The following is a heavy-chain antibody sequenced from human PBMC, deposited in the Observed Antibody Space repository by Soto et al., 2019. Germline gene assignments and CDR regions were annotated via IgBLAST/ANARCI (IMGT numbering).Heavy chain of an antibody. J-gene: IGHJ6*02. Sequence: QVQLVQSGAEVKKPGSSVKVSCKASGGTFSSYAISWVRQAPGQGLEWMGGIIPIFGTANYAQKFQGRVTITADESTSTAYMELSSLRSEDTAVYYCARGIVVVPAAYLYGMDVWGQGTTVTVSS. CDR1: GGTFSSYA. CDR2: IIPIFGTA. D-gene: IGHD2-2*01. CDR3: ARGIVVVPAAYLYGMDV. V-gene: IGHV1-69*01.